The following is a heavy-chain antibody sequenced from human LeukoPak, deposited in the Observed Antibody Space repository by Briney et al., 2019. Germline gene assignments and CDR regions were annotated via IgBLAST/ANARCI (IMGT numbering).Heavy chain of an antibody. CDR2: INPNSGGT. CDR3: ARAQDHYDVGKFWYFDL. Sequence: ASVKASCKASGYTFTGYYMHWVRQAPGQGLEWMGWINPNSGGTNYAQKFQGRVTMTRDTSISTAYMELSRLRSDDTAVYYCARAQDHYDVGKFWYFDLWGRGILVTVSS. D-gene: IGHD3-22*01. CDR1: GYTFTGYY. V-gene: IGHV1-2*02. J-gene: IGHJ2*01.